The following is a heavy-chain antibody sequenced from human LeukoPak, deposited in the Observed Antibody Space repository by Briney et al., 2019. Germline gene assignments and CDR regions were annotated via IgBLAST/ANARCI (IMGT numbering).Heavy chain of an antibody. V-gene: IGHV3-74*03. Sequence: GGSLRLSCAASGFTFSSYWMHWVRQAPGKGLVWVSGINSDESRTTYADSVKGRFTISRDNAKNTLYLQMNSLRADDSAVYYCANRKTFGFDSWGQGILVTVSP. CDR2: INSDESRT. D-gene: IGHD3-3*01. CDR1: GFTFSSYW. J-gene: IGHJ4*02. CDR3: ANRKTFGFDS.